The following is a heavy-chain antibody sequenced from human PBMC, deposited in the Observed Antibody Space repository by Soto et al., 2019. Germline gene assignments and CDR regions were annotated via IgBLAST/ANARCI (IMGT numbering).Heavy chain of an antibody. J-gene: IGHJ4*02. Sequence: PETLSLTCTVSGGSISSYYWSWIRQPPGKGLEWIGYIYYSGSTNYNPSLKSRVTISVDTSKNQFSLKLSSVTAADTAVYYCARSALLRYFEWLPYFDYWGQGTLVTVSS. D-gene: IGHD3-9*01. CDR2: IYYSGST. CDR1: GGSISSYY. V-gene: IGHV4-59*08. CDR3: ARSALLRYFEWLPYFDY.